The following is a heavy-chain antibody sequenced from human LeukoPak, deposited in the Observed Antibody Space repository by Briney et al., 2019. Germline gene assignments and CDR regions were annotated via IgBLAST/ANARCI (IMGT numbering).Heavy chain of an antibody. V-gene: IGHV1-69*02. J-gene: IGHJ6*02. D-gene: IGHD5-12*01. CDR3: ASWDVATIHTKPYYYYGMDV. CDR1: GGTFSSYT. Sequence: SVKVSCKASGGTFSSYTISWVRQAPGQGLEWMGRIIPILGIANYAQKFQGRVTITADKSTSTAYMELSSLRSEDTAVYYCASWDVATIHTKPYYYYGMDVWGQGTTVTVSS. CDR2: IIPILGIA.